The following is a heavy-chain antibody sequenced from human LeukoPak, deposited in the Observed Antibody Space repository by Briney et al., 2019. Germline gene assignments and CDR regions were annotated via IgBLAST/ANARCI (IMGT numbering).Heavy chain of an antibody. J-gene: IGHJ5*02. CDR3: ARHEFGMVGAFNWFDP. Sequence: SETLSLTCIVSGGSISTNTYYWGWIRLPPGKGLEWIGEIHHRGTTYYNPSLRSRVTISVDTSKNQFSLKLSSVTAADTAVYYCARHEFGMVGAFNWFDPWGQGTLVTVSS. CDR1: GGSISTNTYY. D-gene: IGHD1-26*01. CDR2: IHHRGTT. V-gene: IGHV4-39*01.